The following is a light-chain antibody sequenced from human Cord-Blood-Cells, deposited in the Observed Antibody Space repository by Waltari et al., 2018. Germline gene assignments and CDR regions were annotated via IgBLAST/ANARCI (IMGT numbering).Light chain of an antibody. Sequence: QSALTQPASVSVSPGQSITLSCPGTRSDAGCYNYITWYQQHPGKAPKLMIYEVSKRPSGVSNRFSGSKSGNTASLTISGLQAEDEADYYCSSYTSSSTLVFGTGTKVTVL. J-gene: IGLJ1*01. CDR1: RSDAGCYNY. CDR3: SSYTSSSTLV. V-gene: IGLV2-14*01. CDR2: EVS.